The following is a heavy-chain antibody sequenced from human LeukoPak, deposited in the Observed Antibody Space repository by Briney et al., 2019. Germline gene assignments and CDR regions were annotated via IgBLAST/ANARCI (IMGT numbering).Heavy chain of an antibody. Sequence: PSETLSLTCTVSGGSISSSSYYWGWIRQPPGKGLEWIGSIYYSGSTYYNPSLKSRVTISVDTSKNQFSLKLSSVTAAGTAVYYCARSGLRYYFDYWGQGTLVTVSS. V-gene: IGHV4-39*01. J-gene: IGHJ4*02. CDR2: IYYSGST. CDR1: GGSISSSSYY. CDR3: ARSGLRYYFDY. D-gene: IGHD5/OR15-5a*01.